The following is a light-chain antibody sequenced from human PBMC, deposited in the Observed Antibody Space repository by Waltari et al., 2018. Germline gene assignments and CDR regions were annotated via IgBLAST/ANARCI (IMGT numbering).Light chain of an antibody. CDR1: QSIRTF. CDR3: QQSYSAPPWT. CDR2: AAS. Sequence: DIQMPQSPPSLSASVGDRVTITCRASQSIRTFLNWYQQKPGRAPKVLIYAASRLLSGVPSRFSGSGSGTDFTLTISSLQPEDFATYYCQQSYSAPPWTFGQGTKVEIK. V-gene: IGKV1-39*01. J-gene: IGKJ1*01.